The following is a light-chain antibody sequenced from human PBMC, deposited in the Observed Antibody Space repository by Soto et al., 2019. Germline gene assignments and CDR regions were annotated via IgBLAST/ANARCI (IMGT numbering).Light chain of an antibody. V-gene: IGKV1-39*01. J-gene: IGKJ1*01. CDR1: QSISNY. CDR3: QQSYSTPRT. CDR2: AAS. Sequence: DIQMTQSPSSLSASVGDRVTITCRASQSISNYLNWYQQKPGKAPKLLMYAASSLQSGVPSRFGGSGSGTDFTLTISSLQAEDFATYYCQQSYSTPRTVGQGTKVEIK.